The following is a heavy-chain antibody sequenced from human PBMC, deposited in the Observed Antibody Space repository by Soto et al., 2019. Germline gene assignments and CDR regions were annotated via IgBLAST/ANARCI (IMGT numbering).Heavy chain of an antibody. V-gene: IGHV1-46*03. CDR3: VRESTPTRWFDP. Sequence: QVQLVQSGAEVKKPGASVKVSCKASGYTFTSYYIHWVRQAPGQGLEWMGVINPSGGSTSYAQNFQGRVTMTRDMSTSTVYMELSSLRSEDTAVYYCVRESTPTRWFDPWGQGTLVTVSS. CDR2: INPSGGST. CDR1: GYTFTSYY. D-gene: IGHD2-2*01. J-gene: IGHJ5*02.